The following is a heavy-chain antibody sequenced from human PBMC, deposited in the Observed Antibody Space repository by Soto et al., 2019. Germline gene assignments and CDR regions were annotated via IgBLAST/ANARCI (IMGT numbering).Heavy chain of an antibody. CDR1: GGSISSSNW. V-gene: IGHV4-4*02. CDR3: ARDGVAVAGYSFGMDV. CDR2: IYHSGST. J-gene: IGHJ6*02. D-gene: IGHD6-19*01. Sequence: PSETLSLTCAVSGGSISSSNWWSWVRQPPGKGLEWIGEIYHSGSTNYNPSLKSRVTISVDKSKNQFSLKLSSVTAADTAVYYCARDGVAVAGYSFGMDVWGQGTTVTAP.